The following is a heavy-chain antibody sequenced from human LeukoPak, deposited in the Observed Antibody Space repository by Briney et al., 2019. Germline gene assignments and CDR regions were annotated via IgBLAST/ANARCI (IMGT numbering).Heavy chain of an antibody. CDR3: ARHSAGGSDY. D-gene: IGHD3-16*01. Sequence: SETLSLTCTVSGYSISSGYYWGWIWQPPGKGLEWIGSIYHSGSTYYNPSLKSRVTISVDTSKNQFSLKLTSVTAADTAVYFCARHSAGGSDYWGQGTLVTVSS. CDR1: GYSISSGYY. V-gene: IGHV4-38-2*02. CDR2: IYHSGST. J-gene: IGHJ4*02.